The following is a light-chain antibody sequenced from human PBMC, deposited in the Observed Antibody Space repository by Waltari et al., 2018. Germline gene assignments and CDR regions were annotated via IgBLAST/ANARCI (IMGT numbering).Light chain of an antibody. CDR3: QQYNKLPVT. J-gene: IGKJ4*01. CDR1: QSAYIN. V-gene: IGKV1-5*03. CDR2: KAS. Sequence: DIQLTQSPSALSASVGDRITITCRASQSAYINLAWYQQKPGKAPKVLVHKASKSENGVPSRFSGSGSETEFTFTISSLQPDDFATYDCQQYNKLPVTFGGGTRVDVK.